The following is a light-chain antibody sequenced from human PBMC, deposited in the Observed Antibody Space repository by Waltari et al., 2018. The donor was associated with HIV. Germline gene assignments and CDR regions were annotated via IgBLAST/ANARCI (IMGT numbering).Light chain of an antibody. CDR3: HQYASFSGT. CDR2: QAS. V-gene: IGKV1-5*03. Sequence: DIRLTQSPSTLSASAGDRVAITCRAGQNVGAFLALYHQKPGKPPNLLIYQASILEGGVPSRFSGSVSGSDFTLTINGLQSDDFATYYCHQYASFSGTFGQGTKVEL. J-gene: IGKJ1*01. CDR1: QNVGAF.